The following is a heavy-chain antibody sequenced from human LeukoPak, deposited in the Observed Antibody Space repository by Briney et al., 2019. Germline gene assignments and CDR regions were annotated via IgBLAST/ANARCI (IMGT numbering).Heavy chain of an antibody. D-gene: IGHD3-10*01. J-gene: IGHJ4*02. CDR3: AKAQLLWFGELSHDY. CDR2: ISGSGGST. Sequence: QPGGSLRLSCAASGFTFSSYAMSWVRQAPGKGLEWVSAISGSGGSTYYADSVKGRFTISRDNSKNTLYLQTNSLRAEDTAVYYCAKAQLLWFGELSHDYWGQGTLVTVSS. V-gene: IGHV3-23*01. CDR1: GFTFSSYA.